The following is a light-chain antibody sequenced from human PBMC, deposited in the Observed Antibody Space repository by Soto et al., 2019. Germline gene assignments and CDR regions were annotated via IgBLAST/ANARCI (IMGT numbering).Light chain of an antibody. CDR3: ETWDSNTNWV. J-gene: IGLJ3*02. Sequence: QSVLTQSSSASASLGSSVKLTCTLSSGHSSNIIAWHQQQPGKAPRYLMKLEGSGSYNKGSGVPDRFSGSSSGADRYLTISNLQFEDEADYYCETWDSNTNWVFGGGTKLTVL. CDR2: LEGSGSY. V-gene: IGLV4-60*02. CDR1: SGHSSNI.